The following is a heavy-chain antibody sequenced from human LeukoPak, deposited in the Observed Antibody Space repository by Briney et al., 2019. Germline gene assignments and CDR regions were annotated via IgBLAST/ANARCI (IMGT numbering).Heavy chain of an antibody. CDR1: GFTFRSYA. CDR3: AKDRRPIDYADFGGDFDF. CDR2: ISASGEST. J-gene: IGHJ4*02. D-gene: IGHD4-17*01. Sequence: GGSLRLSCAASGFTFRSYAMNWVRQAPGKGLEWVSSISASGESTYFADSVKGRFDISRDNSKNTLYLRMYSLRADDTAVYYCAKDRRPIDYADFGGDFDFWGQGTLVTVSS. V-gene: IGHV3-23*01.